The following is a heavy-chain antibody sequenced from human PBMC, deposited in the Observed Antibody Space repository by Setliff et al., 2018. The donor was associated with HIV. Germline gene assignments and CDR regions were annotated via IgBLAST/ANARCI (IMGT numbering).Heavy chain of an antibody. CDR1: GFTFSSYG. Sequence: GSLRLSCAASGFTFSSYGMHWVRQAPGKGLEWVAFIWYNGGKTYYADSVQGRFTISRDTPNHMVYLQMNNLRPEDTAVYYCVRHKDRWGAIDYWGQGTLVTVSS. CDR3: VRHKDRWGAIDY. CDR2: IWYNGGKT. J-gene: IGHJ4*02. V-gene: IGHV3-30*02. D-gene: IGHD7-27*01.